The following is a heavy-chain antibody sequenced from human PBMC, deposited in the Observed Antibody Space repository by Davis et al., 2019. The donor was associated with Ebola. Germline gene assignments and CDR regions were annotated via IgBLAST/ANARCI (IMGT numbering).Heavy chain of an antibody. Sequence: PGGSLRLSCAASGFTVSSNYMSWVRQAPGKGLEWVSVIYSGGSTYYADSVKGRFTISRDNSKNTLYLQMNSLRAEDTAVYYCARSSSPWTGVKGCFDYWGQGTLVTVSS. J-gene: IGHJ4*02. CDR3: ARSSSPWTGVKGCFDY. V-gene: IGHV3-53*05. D-gene: IGHD3/OR15-3a*01. CDR1: GFTVSSNY. CDR2: IYSGGST.